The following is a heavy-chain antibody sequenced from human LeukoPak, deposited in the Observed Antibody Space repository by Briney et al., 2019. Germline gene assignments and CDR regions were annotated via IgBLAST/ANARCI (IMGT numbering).Heavy chain of an antibody. J-gene: IGHJ3*02. CDR2: IYYSGST. V-gene: IGHV4-39*07. CDR3: ARWVLNGVADAFDI. CDR1: GGSISSSSYY. Sequence: PSETLSLTCTVSGGSISSSSYYWGWIRQPPGKGLEWIGSIYYSGSTYYNPSLKSRVTISVDTSKNQFSLKLSSVTAADTAVYYCARWVLNGVADAFDIWGQGTMVTVSS. D-gene: IGHD2-8*01.